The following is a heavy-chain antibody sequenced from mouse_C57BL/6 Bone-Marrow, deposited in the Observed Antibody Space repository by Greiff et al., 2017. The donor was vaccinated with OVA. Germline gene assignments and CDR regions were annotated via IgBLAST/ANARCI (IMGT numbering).Heavy chain of an antibody. Sequence: VKVVESGPGLVQPSQSLYITCTVSGFSLTSYGVHWVRQSPGKGLEWLGVIWSGGGTDYNAAFISRLSISKDNSNTQVFFKMNSLQADATAIYYCARKGLFNSYAMDYWGQGTSVTVSS. CDR1: GFSLTSYG. V-gene: IGHV2-2*01. CDR3: ARKGLFNSYAMDY. J-gene: IGHJ4*01. CDR2: IWSGGGT.